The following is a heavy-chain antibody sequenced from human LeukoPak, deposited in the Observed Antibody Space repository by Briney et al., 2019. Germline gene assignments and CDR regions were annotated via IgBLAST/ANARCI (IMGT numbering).Heavy chain of an antibody. CDR3: ARGMVPNSSGWYLDY. J-gene: IGHJ4*02. Sequence: GGSLRLSCAASGFTFCSYGMHWVRQAPGKGLEWVAFIRYDGSNKYYADSVKGRFTISRDNSKNTLYLQMNSLRAEDTDVYYCARGMVPNSSGWYLDYWGQGTLVTVSS. CDR1: GFTFCSYG. CDR2: IRYDGSNK. D-gene: IGHD6-19*01. V-gene: IGHV3-30*02.